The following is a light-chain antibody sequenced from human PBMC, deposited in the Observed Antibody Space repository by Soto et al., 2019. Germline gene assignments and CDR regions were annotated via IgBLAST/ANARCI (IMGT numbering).Light chain of an antibody. Sequence: EIVLTQSPVTLSLSPGERATLSCRASQSVTDFLAWYQQKPGQAPRLLIYDASNRDTGTPARFSGSGSGTDFTLTISRLKPEDVAVYYCQQYGCYPWTFGQGTMV. V-gene: IGKV3-11*01. J-gene: IGKJ1*01. CDR3: QQYGCYPWT. CDR1: QSVTDF. CDR2: DAS.